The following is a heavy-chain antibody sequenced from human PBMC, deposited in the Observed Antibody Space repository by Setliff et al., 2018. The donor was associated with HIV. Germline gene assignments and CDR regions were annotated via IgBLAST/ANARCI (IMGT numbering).Heavy chain of an antibody. V-gene: IGHV3-33*06. D-gene: IGHD2-15*01. Sequence: GGSLRLSCAASGFSFSQYGMHWVRQAPGKGLQWVAVMWYDESKKYYIDSVEGRFTISRDNAKNTLYLQMNSLSAEDTAVYYCAKGDARGGYHYFAYWGQGTLVTVSS. CDR1: GFSFSQYG. CDR2: MWYDESKK. CDR3: AKGDARGGYHYFAY. J-gene: IGHJ4*02.